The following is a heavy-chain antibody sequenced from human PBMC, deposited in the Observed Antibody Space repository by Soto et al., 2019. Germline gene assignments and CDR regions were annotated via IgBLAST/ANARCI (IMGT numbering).Heavy chain of an antibody. CDR2: TYRSGST. V-gene: IGHV4-30-2*01. J-gene: IGHJ3*02. CDR3: ARTPDI. CDR1: GGSISRGGYS. Sequence: QLQLQESGSGLVKPSQTLSLTCAVSGGSISRGGYSWGWIRQPPGKGLEWIGYTYRSGSTYYNPSLKTRVTIAVDRSNNQFSLKLSSVTAADTAVYYCARTPDIWGQGTMVTVSS.